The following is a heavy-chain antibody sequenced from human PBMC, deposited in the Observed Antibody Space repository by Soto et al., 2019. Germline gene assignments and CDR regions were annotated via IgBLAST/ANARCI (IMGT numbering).Heavy chain of an antibody. V-gene: IGHV6-1*01. CDR3: VRGKDWGEYYFHY. CDR1: GDXVCSNSAA. D-gene: IGHD7-27*01. CDR2: TYYRSKWYN. J-gene: IGHJ4*02. Sequence: QXLSLTCAISGDXVCSNSAAWNWIRQSPSRGLEWLGSTYYRSKWYNHYAVSVKSRITINPDTSKNQFSLQLNSVTTEDTDVYYCVRGKDWGEYYFHYWGQGTLGTVSS.